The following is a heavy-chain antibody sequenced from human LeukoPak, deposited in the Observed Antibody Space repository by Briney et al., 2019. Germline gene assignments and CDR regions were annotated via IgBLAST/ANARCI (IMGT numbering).Heavy chain of an antibody. V-gene: IGHV3-9*01. J-gene: IGHJ4*02. Sequence: PVRSLRLSCAASGFTFDDYAMHWVRQAPGKGLEWVSGISWNSGSIGYADSVKGRFTISRDNAKNSLYLQMNSLRAEDTALYYCAKDVSLYGDYVFDYWGQGTLVTVSS. CDR1: GFTFDDYA. CDR3: AKDVSLYGDYVFDY. D-gene: IGHD4-17*01. CDR2: ISWNSGSI.